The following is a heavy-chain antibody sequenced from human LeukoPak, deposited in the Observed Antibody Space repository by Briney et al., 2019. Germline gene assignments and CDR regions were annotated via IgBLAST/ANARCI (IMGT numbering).Heavy chain of an antibody. D-gene: IGHD2-15*01. V-gene: IGHV5-51*01. CDR3: ARHSDCSHGSFHDSDAFDL. J-gene: IGHJ3*01. Sequence: PGESLKISCKASGYSFSSQYLAWVRQMPGKGLEWMAFLYPGDSNPRYSPSFQGQVTISADRSINTAYLQWSSLKASDTAMYYCARHSDCSHGSFHDSDAFDLWGQGTMVTVSS. CDR2: LYPGDSNP. CDR1: GYSFSSQY.